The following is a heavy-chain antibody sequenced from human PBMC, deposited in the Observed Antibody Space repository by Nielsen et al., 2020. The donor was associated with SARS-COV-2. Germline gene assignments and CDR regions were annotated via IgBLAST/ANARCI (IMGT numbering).Heavy chain of an antibody. J-gene: IGHJ4*02. D-gene: IGHD3-10*01. CDR1: SGSIRSTSHH. Sequence: SETLSLTCTVPSGSIRSTSHHWGWIRQPPGKGLEWIATITNGDTTYSNPSLRSRVAISVDTPKKQLSLKLTSVAAADTAVYYCGVYGWGTDYWGQGALVTVPS. V-gene: IGHV4-39*01. CDR2: ITNGDTT. CDR3: GVYGWGTDY.